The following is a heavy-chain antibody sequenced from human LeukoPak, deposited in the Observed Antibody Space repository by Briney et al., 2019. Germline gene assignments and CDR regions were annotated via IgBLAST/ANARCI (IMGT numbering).Heavy chain of an antibody. J-gene: IGHJ6*03. CDR3: ARVSYSSSSLYYYYYYMDV. D-gene: IGHD6-6*01. Sequence: PGGSRRLSCAASGFTFSSNYMSWVRQAQGKGLEGVSVIYRGGSTYYADSVKGRFTISRDSSKNTLYLQMNSLRAEDTAVYYCARVSYSSSSLYYYYYYMDVWGKGTTVTVSS. CDR1: GFTFSSNY. V-gene: IGHV3-66*02. CDR2: IYRGGST.